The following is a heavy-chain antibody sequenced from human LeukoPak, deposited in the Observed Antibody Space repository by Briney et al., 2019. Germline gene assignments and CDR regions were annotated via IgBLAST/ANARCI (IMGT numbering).Heavy chain of an antibody. D-gene: IGHD3-3*01. Sequence: TSETLSLTCGVSGGSISGTNWWSWVRQPPGQGLEWIGEISLAGQTNYNPSLNGRVTMSLDKSSNQLSLHLTSVTAADTAVYYCAREGGFFRPLDYSGQGTLVTVSS. CDR2: ISLAGQT. V-gene: IGHV4/OR15-8*02. CDR1: GGSISGTNW. J-gene: IGHJ4*02. CDR3: AREGGFFRPLDY.